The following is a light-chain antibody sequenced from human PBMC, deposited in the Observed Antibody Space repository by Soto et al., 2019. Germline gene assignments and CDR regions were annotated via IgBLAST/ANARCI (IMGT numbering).Light chain of an antibody. J-gene: IGKJ1*01. CDR1: PDINNF. CDR2: AAS. CDR3: QKYNNAPWT. Sequence: DIQMTQSPSSLSASVGDRVTITCRASPDINNFLAWYQHKPGKVPKLLIYAASTLQSGVPSRFSGSGSGTDFTLTISSLQPEDDATYYCQKYNNAPWTFGQGTKVEIK. V-gene: IGKV1-27*01.